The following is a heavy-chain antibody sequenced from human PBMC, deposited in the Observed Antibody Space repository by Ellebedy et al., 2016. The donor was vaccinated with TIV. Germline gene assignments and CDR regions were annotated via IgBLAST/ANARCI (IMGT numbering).Heavy chain of an antibody. V-gene: IGHV4-30-4*01. J-gene: IGHJ4*02. CDR1: GGSIRSGNYY. Sequence: SETLSLTXTVSGGSIRSGNYYWSWIRQPPGKGLEWIGSTYYSGSTYYNPSLKSRVTISVDTSKNQFSLNLSSVTAADTAVYYCARGPDNSKVGYWGQGTLVTVSS. CDR3: ARGPDNSKVGY. CDR2: TYYSGST. D-gene: IGHD2/OR15-2a*01.